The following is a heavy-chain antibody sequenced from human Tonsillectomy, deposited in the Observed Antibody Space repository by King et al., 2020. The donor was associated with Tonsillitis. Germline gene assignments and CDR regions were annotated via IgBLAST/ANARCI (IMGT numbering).Heavy chain of an antibody. CDR2: ISSNGGST. D-gene: IGHD3-9*01. Sequence: VQLVESGGGLVQPGGSLRLSCSASGFTFSSYAMHWVRQAPGKGLEYVSAISSNGGSTYYADSVKGRFTISSDNSKNTLYLQMSSLRAEDTAVYYGVKDRRNDILTGYFKGWGQGTLVTVSS. CDR3: VKDRRNDILTGYFKG. V-gene: IGHV3-64D*06. J-gene: IGHJ4*02. CDR1: GFTFSSYA.